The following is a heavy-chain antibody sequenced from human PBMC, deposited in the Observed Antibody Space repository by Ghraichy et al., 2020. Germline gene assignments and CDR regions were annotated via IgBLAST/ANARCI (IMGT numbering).Heavy chain of an antibody. CDR1: GGSISSGGYY. CDR3: ARSPSGLDPYYFDY. CDR2: IYYSGST. D-gene: IGHD3-10*01. V-gene: IGHV4-31*03. Sequence: SETLSLTCTVSGGSISSGGYYWSWIRQHPGKGLEWIGYIYYSGSTYYNPSLKSRVTISVDTSKNQFSLKLSSVTAADTAVYYCARSPSGLDPYYFDYWGQGTLVTVSS. J-gene: IGHJ4*02.